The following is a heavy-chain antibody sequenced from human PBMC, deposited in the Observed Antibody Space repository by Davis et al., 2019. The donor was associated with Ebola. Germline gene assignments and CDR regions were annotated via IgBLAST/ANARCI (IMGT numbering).Heavy chain of an antibody. J-gene: IGHJ5*02. CDR2: INPNSGGT. CDR1: GYTFTGYY. V-gene: IGHV1-2*02. Sequence: ASVKVSCKASGYTFTGYYMHWVRQAPGQGLEWMGWINPNSGGTNYAQKFQGRVTMTRDTSISTAYMELSRLRSDDTAVYYCARARDSTSSDWFDPWGQGTLVTVSS. CDR3: ARARDSTSSDWFDP. D-gene: IGHD6-6*01.